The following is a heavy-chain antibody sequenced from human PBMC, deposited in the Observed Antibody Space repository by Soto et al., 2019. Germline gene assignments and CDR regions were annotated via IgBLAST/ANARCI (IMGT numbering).Heavy chain of an antibody. Sequence: XATLSLTCAVSGYSISSGCFWGCIRQPPGKGLEWIANMYHDGNTHYNPSPKSRVTMSVDTSKNQFSLKLNSVTAADTAVYYCARESYSGYHSYDYWGQGILVTVSS. D-gene: IGHD5-12*01. CDR2: MYHDGNT. J-gene: IGHJ4*02. V-gene: IGHV4-38-2*02. CDR3: ARESYSGYHSYDY. CDR1: GYSISSGCF.